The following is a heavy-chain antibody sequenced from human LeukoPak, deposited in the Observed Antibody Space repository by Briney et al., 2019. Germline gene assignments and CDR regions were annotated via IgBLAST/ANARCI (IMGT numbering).Heavy chain of an antibody. J-gene: IGHJ6*02. D-gene: IGHD1-1*01. CDR2: INHSGST. CDR3: ARGPGEFYYYYYYGMDV. V-gene: IGHV4-34*01. Sequence: PSETLSLTCAVYGGSFSGYYWSWIRQPPGKGLEWIGEINHSGSTNYNPSLKGRVTISVDTSKNQSSLKLSSVTAADTAVYYCARGPGEFYYYYYYGMDVWGQGTTVTVSS. CDR1: GGSFSGYY.